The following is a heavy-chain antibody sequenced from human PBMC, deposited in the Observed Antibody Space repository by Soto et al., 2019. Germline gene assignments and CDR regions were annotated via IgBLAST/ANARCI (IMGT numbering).Heavy chain of an antibody. Sequence: QVQLVESGGGVVQLGTSLRLSCAASGFTFSNYGMHWVRQAPGKGLDCVASISSDGSSKYYADSVKGRFTISRDNSKNTLNLEMNSLRVEDTAVYYCAKVVEQQLVRCGLDCWGQGTLVTVSS. D-gene: IGHD6-13*01. CDR1: GFTFSNYG. CDR2: ISSDGSSK. V-gene: IGHV3-30*18. J-gene: IGHJ4*02. CDR3: AKVVEQQLVRCGLDC.